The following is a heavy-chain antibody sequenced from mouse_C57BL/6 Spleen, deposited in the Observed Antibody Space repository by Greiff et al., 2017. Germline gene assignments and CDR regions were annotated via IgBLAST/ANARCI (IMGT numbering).Heavy chain of an antibody. Sequence: VQLQQSGAELVRPGASVKLSCTASGFNIKDYYMHWVKQRPEQGLEWIGRIDPEDGDTEYAPKFQGKATMTADTSSNTAYLQLSSLTSEDTAVYYCSYYGSSTFAYWGQGTLVTVSA. CDR3: SYYGSSTFAY. V-gene: IGHV14-1*01. CDR1: GFNIKDYY. D-gene: IGHD1-1*01. CDR2: IDPEDGDT. J-gene: IGHJ3*01.